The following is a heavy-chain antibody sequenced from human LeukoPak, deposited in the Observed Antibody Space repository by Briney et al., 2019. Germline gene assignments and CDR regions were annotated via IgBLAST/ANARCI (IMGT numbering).Heavy chain of an antibody. Sequence: ASVKVSCKASGYTFTGYYMHWVRQAPGQGLEWMGWINPNSGNTGYAQKFQGRVTMTRNTSISTAYMELSSLRSEDTAVYYCARATGYSSGWYLGYYYYYMDVWGKGTTVTISS. V-gene: IGHV1-8*02. CDR3: ARATGYSSGWYLGYYYYYMDV. CDR1: GYTFTGYY. J-gene: IGHJ6*03. D-gene: IGHD6-19*01. CDR2: INPNSGNT.